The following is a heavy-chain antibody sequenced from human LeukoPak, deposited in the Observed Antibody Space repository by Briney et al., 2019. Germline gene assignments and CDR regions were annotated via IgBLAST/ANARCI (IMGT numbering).Heavy chain of an antibody. CDR3: AREVASVVTPVSRWLDL. J-gene: IGHJ5*02. V-gene: IGHV4-4*07. Sequence: SETLSLTCSLSGGSITNYYWTWIRQPAGGGLERLGRMHPSGNNNYNASLKNRVTMSIDTSKNQFSLRLSSVTAADTAIYYCAREVASVVTPVSRWLDLWGQGTLVIVSS. CDR2: MHPSGNN. D-gene: IGHD4-23*01. CDR1: GGSITNYY.